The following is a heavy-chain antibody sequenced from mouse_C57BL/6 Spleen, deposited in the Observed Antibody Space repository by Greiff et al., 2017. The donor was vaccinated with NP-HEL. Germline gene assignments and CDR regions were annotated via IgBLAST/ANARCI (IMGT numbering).Heavy chain of an antibody. J-gene: IGHJ3*01. CDR1: GYTFTSYD. Sequence: LQESGPELVKPGASVKLSCKASGYTFTSYDINWVKQRPGQGLEWIGWIYPRDGSTKYNEKFKGKSTLTVDTSSSTAYMELHSLTSEDSAVYFCARSSYDYDEGAWFAYWGQGTLVTVSA. CDR2: IYPRDGST. CDR3: ARSSYDYDEGAWFAY. D-gene: IGHD2-4*01. V-gene: IGHV1-85*01.